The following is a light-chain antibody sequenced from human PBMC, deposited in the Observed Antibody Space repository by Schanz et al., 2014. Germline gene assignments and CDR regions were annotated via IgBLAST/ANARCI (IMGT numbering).Light chain of an antibody. V-gene: IGLV2-14*01. CDR1: SSDVGGYQF. J-gene: IGLJ2*01. CDR2: DVS. Sequence: QSALTQPPSASGSPGQSVTISCTGTSSDVGGYQFVSWYQQHPGKVPKLMIYDVSNRPSGVSNRFSGSKSGNTASLTISGLQAEDEADYHCSSHTAITTAVVFGGGTKLTVL. CDR3: SSHTAITTAVV.